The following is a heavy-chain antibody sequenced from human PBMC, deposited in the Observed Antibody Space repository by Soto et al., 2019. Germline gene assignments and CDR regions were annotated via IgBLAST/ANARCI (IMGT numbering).Heavy chain of an antibody. CDR2: IYSGDSA. D-gene: IGHD3-16*01. V-gene: IGHV3-66*01. CDR1: GFTVGANY. J-gene: IGHJ4*02. Sequence: EVQLVESGGGLVQPGGSLRLSCAGSGFTVGANYMSWVRQAPGKGLGWVSTIYSGDSASYADSVRGRFTISKDRSKNTLDLQMNSLRAEDMAVYYCVLKLGESFDHWGQGTLVTVSS. CDR3: VLKLGESFDH.